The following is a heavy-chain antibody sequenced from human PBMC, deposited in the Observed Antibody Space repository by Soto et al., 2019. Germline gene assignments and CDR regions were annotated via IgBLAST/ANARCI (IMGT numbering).Heavy chain of an antibody. D-gene: IGHD3-22*01. J-gene: IGHJ4*02. CDR2: ISAYNGNT. V-gene: IGHV1-18*04. Sequence: GASVKVSCKASGYTFTSYGISWVRQAPGQGLDWMGWISAYNGNTKYAQDLQGRVTMTTDTSTSTAYMELRSLRSDDTAMYYCARDLDSSGSYNRFDYWGEGTPVTVSS. CDR3: ARDLDSSGSYNRFDY. CDR1: GYTFTSYG.